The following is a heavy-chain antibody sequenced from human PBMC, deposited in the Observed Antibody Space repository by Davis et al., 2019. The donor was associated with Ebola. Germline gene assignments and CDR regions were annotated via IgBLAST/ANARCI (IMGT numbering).Heavy chain of an antibody. CDR2: ISWNSATV. J-gene: IGHJ4*02. V-gene: IGHV3-9*01. D-gene: IGHD5-18*01. CDR1: GFTFDDYA. Sequence: GGSLRLSCAASGFTFDDYAMHWVRQAPGKGLEWVSGISWNSATVGYVDSVKGRFTISRDNAENSLFLQMNSLRVEDSGVYYCAISGYSYSHNWWGQGTLVTVFS. CDR3: AISGYSYSHNW.